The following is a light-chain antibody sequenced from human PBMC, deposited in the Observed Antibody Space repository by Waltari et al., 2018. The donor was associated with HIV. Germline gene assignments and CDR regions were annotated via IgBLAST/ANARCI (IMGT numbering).Light chain of an antibody. Sequence: QSVLTQPPSASGTPGQRVTISCSGSSYNIGRNTVNWYQQLPGTAPKLLIYSNNQRPSGVPDRFSGSKSGTSASLAISGLQSEDEADYYCAAWDDSLNGPWVFGGGTKLTVL. V-gene: IGLV1-44*01. CDR2: SNN. CDR3: AAWDDSLNGPWV. J-gene: IGLJ3*02. CDR1: SYNIGRNT.